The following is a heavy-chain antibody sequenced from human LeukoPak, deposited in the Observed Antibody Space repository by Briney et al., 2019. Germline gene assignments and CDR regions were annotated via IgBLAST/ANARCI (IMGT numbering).Heavy chain of an antibody. CDR1: GGSISSYY. CDR2: IYYSGST. CDR3: AGSGSLMVYANPFDP. V-gene: IGHV4-59*01. D-gene: IGHD2-8*01. J-gene: IGHJ5*02. Sequence: EPSETLSLTCTVSGGSISSYYWSWIRQPPGKGLEWIGYIYYSGSTNYNPSLKSRVTISVDTSKNQFSLKLSSVTAADTAVYYCAGSGSLMVYANPFDPWGQETLVTVSS.